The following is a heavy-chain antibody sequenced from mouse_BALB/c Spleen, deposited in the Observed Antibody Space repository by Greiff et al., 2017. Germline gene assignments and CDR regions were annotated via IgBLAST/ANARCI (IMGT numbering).Heavy chain of an antibody. CDR2: IWGDGST. J-gene: IGHJ2*01. CDR1: GFSLTGYG. Sequence: VQGVESGPGLVAPSQSLSITCTVSGFSLTGYGVNWVRQPPGKGLEWLGMIWGDGSTDYNSALKSRLSISKDNSKSQVFLKMNSLQTDDTARYYCARVDYCGSSYDYWGQGTTLTVSS. D-gene: IGHD1-1*01. CDR3: ARVDYCGSSYDY. V-gene: IGHV2-6-7*01.